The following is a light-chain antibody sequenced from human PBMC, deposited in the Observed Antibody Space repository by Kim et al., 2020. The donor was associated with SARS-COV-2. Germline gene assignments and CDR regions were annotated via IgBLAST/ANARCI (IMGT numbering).Light chain of an antibody. Sequence: EIVMTQSPATLSVSPGERATLSCRAGQSVSSNLAWYQQKPGPATRLLIYGASTRATGIPARFSGSGSGTEFTLTISSLQSEDFAVYYCQQYNNWPPTFGQGTKVDIK. CDR2: GAS. CDR3: QQYNNWPPT. V-gene: IGKV3-15*01. CDR1: QSVSSN. J-gene: IGKJ1*01.